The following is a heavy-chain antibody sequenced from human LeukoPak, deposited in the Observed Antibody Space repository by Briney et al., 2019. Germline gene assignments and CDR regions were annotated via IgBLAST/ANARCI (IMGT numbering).Heavy chain of an antibody. Sequence: GGSLRLSCAASGFTVSTNYMSWVRQAPGKGLEWVSGISGSGGSTYYADSVKGRFTISRDNAKNSLYLQMNSLRAEDTAVYYCASFYDNSGRDYWGQGTLVTVSS. CDR1: GFTVSTNY. CDR2: ISGSGGST. V-gene: IGHV3-23*01. CDR3: ASFYDNSGRDY. D-gene: IGHD3-22*01. J-gene: IGHJ4*02.